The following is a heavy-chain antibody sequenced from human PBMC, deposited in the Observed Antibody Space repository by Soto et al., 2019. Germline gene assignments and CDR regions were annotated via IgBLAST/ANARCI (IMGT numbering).Heavy chain of an antibody. V-gene: IGHV4-30-4*01. Sequence: QVQLQESGPGLVKPSQTRSLTCTVSGGSISSGDYSWSWIRQPPGKGLEWIGYIYYSGSTYYNPSLKSRVTISVDTSKNQFSLKLSSVTAADTAVYYCARSLPLREWLLSTWGQGTLVTVSS. CDR1: GGSISSGDYS. D-gene: IGHD3-3*01. CDR3: ARSLPLREWLLST. J-gene: IGHJ4*02. CDR2: IYYSGST.